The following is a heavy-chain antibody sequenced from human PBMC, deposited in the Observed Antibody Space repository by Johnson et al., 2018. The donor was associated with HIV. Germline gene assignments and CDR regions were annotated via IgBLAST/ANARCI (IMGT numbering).Heavy chain of an antibody. J-gene: IGHJ3*02. Sequence: VQLVESGGGLVQPGGSLRLSCAASGFTFDDYGMSWVRQAPGKGLEWVSGISGSGGSTYYADSVKGRFTISRDNSKNTLYLQMNSLRAEDTAVYYCAKDRPPSDIIVGASAHDAFDIWGQGTMVTVSS. D-gene: IGHD1-26*01. V-gene: IGHV3-23*04. CDR2: ISGSGGST. CDR1: GFTFDDYG. CDR3: AKDRPPSDIIVGASAHDAFDI.